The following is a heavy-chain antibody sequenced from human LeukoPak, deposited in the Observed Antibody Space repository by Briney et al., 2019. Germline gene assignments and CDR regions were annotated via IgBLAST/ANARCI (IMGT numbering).Heavy chain of an antibody. Sequence: ASVKVPCKASGYTFSNYYMHWVRQAPGQGLGWMEIFKPSGGSTNHAPKFQGRVTMTRESSTSTVYMEVRSLRSEDTAVYYCARGLREYDRSGYNYYWGQGTLVTGSS. CDR2: FKPSGGST. V-gene: IGHV1-46*01. CDR3: ARGLREYDRSGYNYY. CDR1: GYTFSNYY. D-gene: IGHD3-22*01. J-gene: IGHJ4*02.